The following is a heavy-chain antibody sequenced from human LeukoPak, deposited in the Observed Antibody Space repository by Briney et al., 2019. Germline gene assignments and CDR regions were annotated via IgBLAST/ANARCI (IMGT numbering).Heavy chain of an antibody. J-gene: IGHJ6*03. CDR1: GGTFSSYA. CDR3: ARTGCRGSSTSCPSYCYYYMDV. V-gene: IGHV1-69*13. Sequence: SVKVSCKASGGTFSSYAISWVRQAPGQGLEWMGGIIPIFGTANYAQKFQGRVTITADESTSTAYMELSSLRSEDTAVYYCARTGCRGSSTSCPSYCYYYMDVWGKGTTVTVSS. D-gene: IGHD2-2*01. CDR2: IIPIFGTA.